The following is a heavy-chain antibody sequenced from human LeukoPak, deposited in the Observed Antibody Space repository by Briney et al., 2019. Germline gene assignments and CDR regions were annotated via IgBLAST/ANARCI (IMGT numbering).Heavy chain of an antibody. CDR2: IIPIFGTA. Sequence: SVKVSCKASGGTFSSYAISWVRQAPGQGLEWMGRIIPIFGTANYAQKFQGRVTITTDESTSTAYMELSSLRSEDTAVYYCARDKWLAVFLWFDYWGQGTLVTVSS. CDR3: ARDKWLAVFLWFDY. D-gene: IGHD6-19*01. J-gene: IGHJ5*01. CDR1: GGTFSSYA. V-gene: IGHV1-69*05.